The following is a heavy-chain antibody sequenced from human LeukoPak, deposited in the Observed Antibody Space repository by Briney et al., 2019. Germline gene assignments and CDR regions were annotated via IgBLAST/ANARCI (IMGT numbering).Heavy chain of an antibody. J-gene: IGHJ5*02. CDR3: ARSYYGSGSYYPNWFDL. Sequence: SQTLSLTCTVSGGSISSGGYYWSWIRQPPGKGLEWIGYIYYSGSTYYNPSLKGRLTISVDTSENQFSLKLSSVTAADTAVYYCARSYYGSGSYYPNWFDLWGQGTLVTVSS. CDR2: IYYSGST. D-gene: IGHD3-10*01. V-gene: IGHV4-31*03. CDR1: GGSISSGGYY.